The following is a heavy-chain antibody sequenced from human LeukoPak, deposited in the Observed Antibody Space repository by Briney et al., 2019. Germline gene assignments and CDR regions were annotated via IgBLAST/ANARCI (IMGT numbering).Heavy chain of an antibody. J-gene: IGHJ4*02. Sequence: SQTLSLTCTVSGDSVTSGGYYWNWIRQHPVKGLEWIGYIYYTGSTNYNPSLKSRINISADTSKNQFSLKLKSVTAADTAIYYCARSGLYYPGSGSFDYWGQGALVTVSS. V-gene: IGHV4-31*03. CDR1: GDSVTSGGYY. D-gene: IGHD3-10*01. CDR2: IYYTGST. CDR3: ARSGLYYPGSGSFDY.